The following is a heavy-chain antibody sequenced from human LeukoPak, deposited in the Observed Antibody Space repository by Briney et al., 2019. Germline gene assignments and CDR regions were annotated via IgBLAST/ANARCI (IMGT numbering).Heavy chain of an antibody. D-gene: IGHD5-18*01. Sequence: ASVKVSCEASGYSFTNYDINWVRQATGQGLEWMGWMNPNSGNTGYAQKFQGRVAMTRNTSITTAYMELSSLRSEDTAVYYCARGLGRTAMVTRGGVRFDYWGQGTLVTVSS. CDR2: MNPNSGNT. CDR3: ARGLGRTAMVTRGGVRFDY. V-gene: IGHV1-8*02. CDR1: GYSFTNYD. J-gene: IGHJ4*02.